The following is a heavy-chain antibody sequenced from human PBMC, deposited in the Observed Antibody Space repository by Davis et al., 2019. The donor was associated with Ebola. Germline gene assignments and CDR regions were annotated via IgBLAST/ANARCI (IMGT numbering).Heavy chain of an antibody. CDR3: TRGWLRGSMDV. V-gene: IGHV6-1*01. J-gene: IGHJ6*02. Sequence: HSQTLSLTCAISGDSVSSSGAAWIWIRQSPSRGLEWLGRTYYNSKWFTDYAVSVRGRITINPDTSRNQFSLQVNSVTPEDRGVYYCTRGWLRGSMDVWAQGTTVTVSS. CDR2: TYYNSKWFT. D-gene: IGHD5-24*01. CDR1: GDSVSSSGAA.